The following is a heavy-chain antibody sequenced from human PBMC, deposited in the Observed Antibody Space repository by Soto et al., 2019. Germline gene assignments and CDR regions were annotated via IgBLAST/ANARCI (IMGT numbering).Heavy chain of an antibody. CDR1: GFTFSDHY. J-gene: IGHJ4*02. CDR3: AQYTYGDRDY. V-gene: IGHV3-72*01. Sequence: EVQLVESGGGLVQPGGSLRLSCATSGFTFSDHYMDWIRQAPGKGLEWVGRSRNKAKSFTTDYAASVKGRFPISRDDSKTSRYLQLNSLKADDTAVYHCAQYTYGDRDYWGQGTLVTVSS. D-gene: IGHD4-17*01. CDR2: SRNKAKSFTT.